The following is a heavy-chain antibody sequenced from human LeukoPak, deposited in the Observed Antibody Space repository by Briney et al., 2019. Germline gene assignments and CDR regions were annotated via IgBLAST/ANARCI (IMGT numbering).Heavy chain of an antibody. V-gene: IGHV3-30*04. CDR1: GFTFSSYA. CDR3: GSGSYYVSDY. Sequence: GGSLRLSCAASGFTFSSYAMHWVRQAPGKGLEWVAVISYDGSNKYYADSVKGRFTISRDNSKNTLYLQMNSLRAEDTAVYYCGSGSYYVSDYWGQGTLVTVSS. D-gene: IGHD1-26*01. CDR2: ISYDGSNK. J-gene: IGHJ4*02.